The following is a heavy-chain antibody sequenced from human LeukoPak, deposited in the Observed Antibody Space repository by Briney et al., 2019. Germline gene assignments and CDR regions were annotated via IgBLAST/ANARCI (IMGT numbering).Heavy chain of an antibody. Sequence: GGSLRLSCAASGFTFSSYAMSWVRQAPGKGLEWVPAISGSGGSTYYADSVKGRFTIPRDNSKNTLYLQMNSLRAEDTAVYYCRGDIYYDSSGYPPRMFDYWGQGTLVTVSS. D-gene: IGHD3-22*01. CDR1: GFTFSSYA. CDR2: ISGSGGST. V-gene: IGHV3-23*01. J-gene: IGHJ4*02. CDR3: RGDIYYDSSGYPPRMFDY.